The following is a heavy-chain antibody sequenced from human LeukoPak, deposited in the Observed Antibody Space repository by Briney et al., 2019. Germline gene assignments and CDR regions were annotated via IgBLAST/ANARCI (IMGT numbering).Heavy chain of an antibody. V-gene: IGHV4-38-2*02. J-gene: IGHJ4*02. CDR2: IYHSGNT. Sequence: SETLSLTCTVSGYSITSGYYWAWIRQSPGKGLEWIGSIYHSGNTYYNPSLKSRVIILVDTSKNQFSLTLTSVTAADTAVYYCARHGGPSDSSGYLYYLDYWGQGTLVTVSS. CDR3: ARHGGPSDSSGYLYYLDY. CDR1: GYSITSGYY. D-gene: IGHD3-22*01.